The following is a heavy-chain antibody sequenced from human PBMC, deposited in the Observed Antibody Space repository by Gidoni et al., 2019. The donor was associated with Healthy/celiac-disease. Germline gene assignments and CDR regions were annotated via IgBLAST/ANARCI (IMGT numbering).Heavy chain of an antibody. CDR2: INHSGST. D-gene: IGHD3-10*01. J-gene: IGHJ4*02. Sequence: QVQLQQWGAGLLKPSETLSLTCAVYGGSFSGYYWSWIRQPPGKGLEGIGEINHSGSTNYHPSLKSRVTISVDTSKNQFSLKLSSVTAADTAVYYCARSRRYYYGSGSRFDYWGQGTLVTVSS. CDR1: GGSFSGYY. CDR3: ARSRRYYYGSGSRFDY. V-gene: IGHV4-34*01.